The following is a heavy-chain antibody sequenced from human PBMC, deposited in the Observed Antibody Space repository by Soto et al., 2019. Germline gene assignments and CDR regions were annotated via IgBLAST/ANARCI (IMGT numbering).Heavy chain of an antibody. CDR1: GGSISSSSYY. CDR2: IYYSGST. Sequence: ASETLSLTCTVSGGSISSSSYYWGWIRQPPGKGLEWIGSIYYSGSTYYNPPLKSRVTISVDTSKNQFSLKLSSVTAADTAVYYCARGLLRFLEWLSGGWFDPWGQGTLVTVSS. D-gene: IGHD3-3*01. CDR3: ARGLLRFLEWLSGGWFDP. J-gene: IGHJ5*02. V-gene: IGHV4-39*01.